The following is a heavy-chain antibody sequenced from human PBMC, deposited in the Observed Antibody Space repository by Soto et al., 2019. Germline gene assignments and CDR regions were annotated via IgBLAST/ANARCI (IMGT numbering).Heavy chain of an antibody. CDR3: ARYDSSGYYWPYNYYGMDF. CDR2: INTDGSGT. D-gene: IGHD3-22*01. CDR1: GFTFSSDW. Sequence: PGGSLRLSCAASGFTFSSDWMHWVRQAPGKGLVWVSRINTDGSGTTYADSVKGRFTISRDNAKNMVYLQMNSLSAEDTAVYYCARYDSSGYYWPYNYYGMDFRGPRIT. J-gene: IGHJ6*02. V-gene: IGHV3-74*01.